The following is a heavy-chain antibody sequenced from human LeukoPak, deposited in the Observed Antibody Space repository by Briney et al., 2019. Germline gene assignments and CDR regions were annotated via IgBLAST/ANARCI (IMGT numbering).Heavy chain of an antibody. Sequence: PGGSLRLSCAVSGFTVSDNLLTWVRQAPGKGLECVSVLYDSGSTYYADSVKGRFTISRDTSQNTLSLQMNSLRAEDTAVYYCVRKNRDFNAAFDIWGQGTVVTVSS. D-gene: IGHD1-14*01. V-gene: IGHV3-53*01. CDR1: GFTVSDNL. J-gene: IGHJ3*02. CDR2: LYDSGST. CDR3: VRKNRDFNAAFDI.